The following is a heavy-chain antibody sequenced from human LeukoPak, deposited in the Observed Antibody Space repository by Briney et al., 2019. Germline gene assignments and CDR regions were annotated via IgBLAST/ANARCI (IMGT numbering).Heavy chain of an antibody. J-gene: IGHJ4*02. CDR3: ARRSRSYYTPYYFDS. D-gene: IGHD3-10*01. Sequence: SEILSLTCAVYGGSFSGYYWSWIRQPPGKGLEWIGEINHSGSTNYNPSLKSRVTISVDTSKNQFSLKLSSVTAADTAVYYCARRSRSYYTPYYFDSWGQGTLVTVSS. CDR2: INHSGST. V-gene: IGHV4-34*01. CDR1: GGSFSGYY.